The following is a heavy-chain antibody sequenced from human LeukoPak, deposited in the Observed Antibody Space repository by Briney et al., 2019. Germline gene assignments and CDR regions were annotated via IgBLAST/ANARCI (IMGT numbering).Heavy chain of an antibody. Sequence: SQTLSLTCTVSGGSISSGGYYWSWIRQPPGKGLEWIGYIYHSGSTYYSPSLKSRVTISVDTSKNQFSLKLTSVTAADTAVYYCARALVRGVTGRYYYGMDVWGQGTTVTVSS. CDR1: GGSISSGGYY. J-gene: IGHJ6*02. V-gene: IGHV4-30-2*02. CDR2: IYHSGST. CDR3: ARALVRGVTGRYYYGMDV. D-gene: IGHD3-10*01.